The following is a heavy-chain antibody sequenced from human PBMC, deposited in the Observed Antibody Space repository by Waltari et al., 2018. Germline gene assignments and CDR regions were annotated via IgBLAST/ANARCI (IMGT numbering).Heavy chain of an antibody. CDR1: GGSIRSYY. Sequence: QVQLQESGSGLVKPSETLSLTCTVSGGSIRSYYWSWIRQSPGKGLEWIAYMYYIGTTNYNPSLKSRFTISVDTSNSQFSLKLTSVTTAYAAVYYCASTGEAKVGGYYYNYYMDVWGQGTTVTVSS. D-gene: IGHD3-16*01. J-gene: IGHJ6*03. V-gene: IGHV4-59*01. CDR3: ASTGEAKVGGYYYNYYMDV. CDR2: MYYIGTT.